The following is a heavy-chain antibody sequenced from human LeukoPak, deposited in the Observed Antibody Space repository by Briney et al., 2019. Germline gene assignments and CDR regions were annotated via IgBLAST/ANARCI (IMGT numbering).Heavy chain of an antibody. Sequence: GESLKIPCKGSGYSFTSYWIGWVRQMPGKGLEWMGIIYPGDSDTRYSPSFQGQVTISADKSISTAYLQWSSLKASDTAMYYCARRSRDYYDSSGYDELFDYWGQGTLVTVSS. J-gene: IGHJ4*02. V-gene: IGHV5-51*01. CDR2: IYPGDSDT. CDR1: GYSFTSYW. CDR3: ARRSRDYYDSSGYDELFDY. D-gene: IGHD3-22*01.